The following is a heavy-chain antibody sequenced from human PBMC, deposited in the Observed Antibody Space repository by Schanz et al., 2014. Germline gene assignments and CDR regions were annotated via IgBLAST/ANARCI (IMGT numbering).Heavy chain of an antibody. D-gene: IGHD3-9*01. Sequence: EVQLLESGGGLVQPGGSLRLSCAASGFTFTNYAMTWVRQAPGKGLEWVSGISGSGGSTYDADSVKGRVTISRDNSKSTLYLQMNSLRAEDTAVYYCAKDHAGSDILTALGNWGQGTLVTVSS. CDR2: ISGSGGST. V-gene: IGHV3-23*01. CDR1: GFTFTNYA. CDR3: AKDHAGSDILTALGN. J-gene: IGHJ4*02.